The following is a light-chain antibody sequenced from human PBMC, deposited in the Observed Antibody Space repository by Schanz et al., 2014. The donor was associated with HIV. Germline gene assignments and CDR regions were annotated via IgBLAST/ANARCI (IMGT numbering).Light chain of an antibody. Sequence: QSVLTQPPSASGPPGQRVTISCSGSRSNIGTNYVYWYQQLPGTAPKLLIYRNNQRPSGVPDRFSGSKSGTSASLAISGLHSEDEADYHCAAWDDSLNGRVFGGGTKLTVL. J-gene: IGLJ2*01. V-gene: IGLV1-47*01. CDR1: RSNIGTNY. CDR2: RNN. CDR3: AAWDDSLNGRV.